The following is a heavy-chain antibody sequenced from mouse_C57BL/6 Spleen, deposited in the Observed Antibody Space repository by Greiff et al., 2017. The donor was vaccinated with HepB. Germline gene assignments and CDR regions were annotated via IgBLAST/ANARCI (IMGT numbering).Heavy chain of an antibody. J-gene: IGHJ4*01. CDR3: ARWTLSMDY. D-gene: IGHD6-1*01. CDR2: IYPGSGST. Sequence: VQLQQSGAELVKPGASVKMSCKASGYTFTSYWITWVKQRPGQGLEWIGDIYPGSGSTNYNEKFKSKATLTVDTSSSTAYMQLSSLTSEDTAVYYCARWTLSMDYWGQGTSVTVSS. V-gene: IGHV1-55*01. CDR1: GYTFTSYW.